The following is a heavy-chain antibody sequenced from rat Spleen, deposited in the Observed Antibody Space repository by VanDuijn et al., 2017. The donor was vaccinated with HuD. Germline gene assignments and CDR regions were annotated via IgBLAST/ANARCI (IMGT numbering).Heavy chain of an antibody. CDR3: TRDRENYYDGYYPFDY. J-gene: IGHJ2*01. Sequence: EVQLKELGPGLVQPSQTLSLTCSVSGFSLTDYSVHWVRQPPGKGLEWMGVMWSGGSTAYNSALKSRLSISRDTSKSQVFLKMNSLQTEDTAIYYCTRDRENYYDGYYPFDYWGQGVMVTVSS. D-gene: IGHD1-12*03. V-gene: IGHV2S63*01. CDR1: GFSLTDYS. CDR2: MWSGGST.